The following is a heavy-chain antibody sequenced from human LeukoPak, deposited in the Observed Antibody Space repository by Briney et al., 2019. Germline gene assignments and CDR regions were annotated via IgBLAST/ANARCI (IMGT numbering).Heavy chain of an antibody. CDR1: GFIFSNYG. CDR2: IWYDGSYK. Sequence: GGSLRLSCAASGFIFSNYGMHWVRQAPGKGLDWVAVIWYDGSYKYYAESVKGRSTISRDNSKNTLYLQMNSLRAEDTAIYYCAKVVQYTASTGTGLDYWGQGTLVTVSS. D-gene: IGHD6-13*01. CDR3: AKVVQYTASTGTGLDY. V-gene: IGHV3-33*06. J-gene: IGHJ4*02.